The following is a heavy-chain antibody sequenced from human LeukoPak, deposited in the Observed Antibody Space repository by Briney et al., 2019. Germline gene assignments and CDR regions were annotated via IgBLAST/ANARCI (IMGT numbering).Heavy chain of an antibody. CDR2: ISGSSGTI. J-gene: IGHJ4*02. D-gene: IGHD5-12*01. Sequence: QSGGSLRLSCAASGYTFSSYGMNWVRQAPGKGLECVSYISGSSGTIYYADSVKGRFTISRDNAKNSLSLQMDSLRAEDMAVYYCARSVGGIVATIGYWGQGTLVTVSS. CDR3: ARSVGGIVATIGY. V-gene: IGHV3-48*01. CDR1: GYTFSSYG.